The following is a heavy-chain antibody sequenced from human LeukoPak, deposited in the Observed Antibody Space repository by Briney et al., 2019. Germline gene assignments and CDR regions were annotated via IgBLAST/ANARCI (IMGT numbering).Heavy chain of an antibody. D-gene: IGHD2-8*01. Sequence: PGGCLRLSCAVSGFTFSSYAMNWVRQAPGKGLEWVSGISGSGAGTYYADSVKGRFTISRDNSKNTLYLQMNSLRAEDTAVYYCAKMVREFYTISYYFDYWGQGTLDRVSS. V-gene: IGHV3-23*01. CDR3: AKMVREFYTISYYFDY. J-gene: IGHJ4*02. CDR1: GFTFSSYA. CDR2: ISGSGAGT.